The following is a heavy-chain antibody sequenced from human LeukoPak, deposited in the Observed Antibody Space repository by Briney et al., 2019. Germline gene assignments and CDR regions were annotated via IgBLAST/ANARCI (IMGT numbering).Heavy chain of an antibody. J-gene: IGHJ4*02. CDR3: AKDNYYDSSGYSPSDY. Sequence: GGSLRLSCAASGFTFSSYGMHWVRQAPGKGLEWVALIRYDGSNKYYADSVKGRFTISRDNSKNTLYLQMNSLRAEDTAVYYCAKDNYYDSSGYSPSDYWGQGTLVTVSS. CDR1: GFTFSSYG. V-gene: IGHV3-30*02. CDR2: IRYDGSNK. D-gene: IGHD3-22*01.